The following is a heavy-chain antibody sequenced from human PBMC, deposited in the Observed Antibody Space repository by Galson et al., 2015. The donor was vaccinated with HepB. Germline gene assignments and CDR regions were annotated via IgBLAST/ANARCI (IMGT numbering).Heavy chain of an antibody. Sequence: SVKVSCKASGYTFTTYALTWVRQAPGQGLEWMGWINTNTGTPTYAQGFTGRFVFSLDTSVSTAYLQISSLKAEDTAVYYCARDLSGDKTEKDYYYYYGMDVWGQGTTVTVSS. CDR3: ARDLSGDKTEKDYYYYYGMDV. CDR2: INTNTGTP. CDR1: GYTFTTYA. J-gene: IGHJ6*02. D-gene: IGHD3-10*01. V-gene: IGHV7-4-1*02.